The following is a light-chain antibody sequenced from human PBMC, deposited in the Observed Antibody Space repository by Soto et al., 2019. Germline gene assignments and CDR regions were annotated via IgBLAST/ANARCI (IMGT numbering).Light chain of an antibody. J-gene: IGKJ1*01. CDR2: DAS. V-gene: IGKV3-11*01. CDR3: KNSRNWPPWT. Sequence: EIVLTQSPATLSLSPGERATLSCRASQSVSSYLAWYQQKPGQAPRLLIYDASNRATGIPARFSGSGSGTDLTLTISSLEPEDFEVYYFKNSRNWPPWTFGQGTKVEIK. CDR1: QSVSSY.